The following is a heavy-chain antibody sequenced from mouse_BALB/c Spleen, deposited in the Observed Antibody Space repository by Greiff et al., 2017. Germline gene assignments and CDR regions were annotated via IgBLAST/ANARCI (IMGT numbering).Heavy chain of an antibody. V-gene: IGHV1-82*01. Sequence: QVQLQQSGPELVKPGASVKISCKASGYAFSSSWMNWVKQRPGQGLEWIGRIYPGDGDTNYNGKFKGKATLTADKSSSTAYMQLSSLTSVDSAVYFCAREAFGNHYYAMDYWGQGTSVTVSS. CDR3: AREAFGNHYYAMDY. CDR2: IYPGDGDT. CDR1: GYAFSSSW. D-gene: IGHD2-1*01. J-gene: IGHJ4*01.